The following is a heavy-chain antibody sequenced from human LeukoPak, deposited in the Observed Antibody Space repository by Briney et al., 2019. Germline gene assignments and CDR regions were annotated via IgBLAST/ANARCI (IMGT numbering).Heavy chain of an antibody. CDR2: ISYDGNYK. CDR1: GFTFSNYG. V-gene: IGHV3-30*18. Sequence: GGSLRLSCAASGFTFSNYGMHWVRQAPGKGLEWVTVISYDGNYKYYGDSVKGRFTVSRDNSKNTLYLQMNSLRVEDTAVYYCAKDRLVEGATACDYRGQGTLVTVSS. J-gene: IGHJ4*02. CDR3: AKDRLVEGATACDY. D-gene: IGHD1-26*01.